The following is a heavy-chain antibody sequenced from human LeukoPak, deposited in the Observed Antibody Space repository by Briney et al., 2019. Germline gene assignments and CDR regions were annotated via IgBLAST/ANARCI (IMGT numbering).Heavy chain of an antibody. J-gene: IGHJ4*02. V-gene: IGHV3-53*01. CDR1: GFNVSDNY. D-gene: IGHD1-14*01. Sequence: GGSLRLSCAVSGFNVSDNYMSWVRQAPGKGLEWVSLIYSDDTTLYADSVKGRFTISRDNSKNTLYLQMNSLRAEDTAVYYCAKPAKTDYADYWGQGTLVTVSS. CDR2: IYSDDTT. CDR3: AKPAKTDYADY.